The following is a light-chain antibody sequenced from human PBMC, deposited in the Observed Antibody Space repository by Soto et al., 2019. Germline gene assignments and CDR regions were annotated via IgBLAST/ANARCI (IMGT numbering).Light chain of an antibody. Sequence: EIQMAQSPSTLSASVGDRVTINCRASQNILGYLAWYQHKPGKAPKLLIYDASTLDYGVPSRFSGSGSGTEFNLTISSLQPDDFATDCCQHYHSYSAWTFGHGTXV. J-gene: IGKJ1*01. CDR2: DAS. CDR1: QNILGY. CDR3: QHYHSYSAWT. V-gene: IGKV1-5*01.